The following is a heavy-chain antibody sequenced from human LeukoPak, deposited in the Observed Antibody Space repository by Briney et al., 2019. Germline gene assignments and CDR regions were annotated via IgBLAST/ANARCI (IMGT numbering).Heavy chain of an antibody. J-gene: IGHJ4*02. D-gene: IGHD1-26*01. CDR2: ISSSSSTI. CDR1: GFTFSSYS. CDR3: ARERGAAHRYSGSYSV. V-gene: IGHV3-48*01. Sequence: GGSLRLSCAASGFTFSSYSMNWVRQAPGKGLEWVSYISSSSSTIYYADSVKGRFTISRDNAKNSLYLQMNSLRAEDTAVYYCARERGAAHRYSGSYSVWGQGTLVTVSS.